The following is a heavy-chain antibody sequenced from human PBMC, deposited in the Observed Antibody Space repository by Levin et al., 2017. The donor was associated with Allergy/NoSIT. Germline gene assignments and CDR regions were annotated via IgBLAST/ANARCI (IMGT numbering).Heavy chain of an antibody. J-gene: IGHJ4*02. CDR3: AREWGEYSSGWYGNFDY. Sequence: GGSLRLSCAASGFTFDDYRMSWVRQAPGKGLEWVSGINWNGGSTGYADSVKGRFTISRDNAKNSLYLQMNSLRAEDTALYYCAREWGEYSSGWYGNFDYWGQGTLVTVSS. CDR1: GFTFDDYR. D-gene: IGHD6-19*01. V-gene: IGHV3-20*04. CDR2: INWNGGST.